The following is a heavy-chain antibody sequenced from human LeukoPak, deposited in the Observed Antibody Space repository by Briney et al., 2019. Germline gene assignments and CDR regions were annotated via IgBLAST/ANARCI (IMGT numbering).Heavy chain of an antibody. CDR3: ARINDFWSGPTLDV. J-gene: IGHJ6*02. Sequence: ASETLSLTCTVSGGSISSGGHSWSWIRQPPGKGLEWIGYIYHSGSGSTYYNPSLKSRVTISIDKSKNQFSLKLNSVTAADTAVYYCARINDFWSGPTLDVWGQGTTVTVSS. CDR2: IYHSGSGST. CDR1: GGSISSGGHS. D-gene: IGHD3-3*01. V-gene: IGHV4-30-2*01.